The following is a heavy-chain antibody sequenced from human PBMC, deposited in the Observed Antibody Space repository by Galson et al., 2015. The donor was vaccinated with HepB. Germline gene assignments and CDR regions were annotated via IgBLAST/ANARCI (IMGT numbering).Heavy chain of an antibody. CDR2: YHPEDGET. J-gene: IGHJ4*02. CDR3: ASDPYPLDY. D-gene: IGHD2-21*01. Sequence: SVKVSCKVSGYALTDLALHWVRQAPGKGLEWMGCYHPEDGETFYAQSFQGRFTIAEDTSTNTAYMELGSLRSDDTAVYYCASDPYPLDYWGQGTLVTVSS. CDR1: GYALTDLA. V-gene: IGHV1-24*01.